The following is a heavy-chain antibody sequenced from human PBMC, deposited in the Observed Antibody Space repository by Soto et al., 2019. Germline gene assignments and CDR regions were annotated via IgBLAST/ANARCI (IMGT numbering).Heavy chain of an antibody. J-gene: IGHJ4*02. Sequence: SVTLYLTCTVSGGYISGSCWTWIRQPPGRGLAYIGDIFYTGSTNYNPSLESRVSISVEAAKNQFSLKLTSVTAADTAVYYCARVTTGYLDYWGQGTLVTVSS. V-gene: IGHV4-59*01. D-gene: IGHD3-9*01. CDR3: ARVTTGYLDY. CDR2: IFYTGST. CDR1: GGYISGSC.